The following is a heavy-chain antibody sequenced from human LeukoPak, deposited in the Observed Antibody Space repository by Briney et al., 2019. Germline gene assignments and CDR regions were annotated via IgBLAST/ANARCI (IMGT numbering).Heavy chain of an antibody. CDR3: ARVGDYYYYYMDV. J-gene: IGHJ6*03. CDR2: IYYSGST. Sequence: SETLSLTCTVSGGSICSHYWSWIRQPPGKGLEWSGYIYYSGSTNYNPSLKSRVTISVDTSKNQFSLKLSSVTAADTAVYYCARVGDYYYYYMDVWGKGTTVTVSS. D-gene: IGHD3-16*01. CDR1: GGSICSHY. V-gene: IGHV4-59*11.